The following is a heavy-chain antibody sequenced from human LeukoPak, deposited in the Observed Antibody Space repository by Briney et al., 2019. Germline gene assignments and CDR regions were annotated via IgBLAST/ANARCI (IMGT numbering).Heavy chain of an antibody. CDR3: ARGRRYDFWSGYYSRIFDY. V-gene: IGHV4-34*01. CDR1: GGSFSGYY. J-gene: IGHJ4*02. CDR2: INHSGST. D-gene: IGHD3-3*01. Sequence: SETLSLTCAVYGGSFSGYYWSWIRQPPGKGLEWIGEINHSGSTNYNPSLKSRVTISVDTSKNQFSLKLSSVTAADTAVYYCARGRRYDFWSGYYSRIFDYWGQGTLVTVSS.